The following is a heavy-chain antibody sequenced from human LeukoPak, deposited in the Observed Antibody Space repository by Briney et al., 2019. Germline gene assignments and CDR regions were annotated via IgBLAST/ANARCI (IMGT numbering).Heavy chain of an antibody. Sequence: SETLSLTCAVYGGSFSGYYWSWIRQPPGKGLEWIGSICYSGSTYYNPSLKSRVTISVDTSKNQFSLKLSSVTAADTAVYYCASDPAPWGQGTLVTVSS. CDR1: GGSFSGYY. J-gene: IGHJ5*02. CDR3: ASDPAP. CDR2: ICYSGST. D-gene: IGHD6-25*01. V-gene: IGHV4-34*01.